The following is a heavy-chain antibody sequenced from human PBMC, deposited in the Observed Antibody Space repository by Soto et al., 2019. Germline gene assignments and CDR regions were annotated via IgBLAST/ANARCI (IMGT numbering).Heavy chain of an antibody. CDR1: EFTFSNYA. D-gene: IGHD3-22*01. Sequence: GGSPRLSCAASEFTFSNYAMSWFRQAPGKGLEWVSAISYGGGTTYYADSVKGRFTISRDNSKNTLYLQMNSLRAEDTAVYYCAKNPVYCYGSTGYRFDYWGQGSLVTVSS. J-gene: IGHJ4*02. CDR2: ISYGGGTT. V-gene: IGHV3-23*01. CDR3: AKNPVYCYGSTGYRFDY.